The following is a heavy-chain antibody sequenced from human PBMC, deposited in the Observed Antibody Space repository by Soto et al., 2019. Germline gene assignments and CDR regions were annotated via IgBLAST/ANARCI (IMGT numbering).Heavy chain of an antibody. CDR3: ARVDCVSTICYLSY. Sequence: QVQLVQSGAEVKKPGASVKVSCKASGYTFTSYGISWVRQAPGQGLEWMGWINTNNGNRGYAQNLQGRVTMTTDTSTSTAYMELRSLRSDDTAVYYCARVDCVSTICYLSYWGQGTLVTVSS. CDR1: GYTFTSYG. J-gene: IGHJ4*02. D-gene: IGHD2-2*01. CDR2: INTNNGNR. V-gene: IGHV1-18*01.